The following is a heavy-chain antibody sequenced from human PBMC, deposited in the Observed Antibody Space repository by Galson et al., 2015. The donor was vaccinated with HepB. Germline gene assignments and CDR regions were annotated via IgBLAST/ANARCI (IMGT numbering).Heavy chain of an antibody. J-gene: IGHJ6*03. CDR2: ISYDGSNK. Sequence: SLRLSCAASGFTFSSYAMHWVRQAPGKGLEWVAVISYDGSNKYYADSVKGRFTISRDNSKNTLYLQMNSLRAEDTAVYYCARGGEVVRFLDYYMDVWGKGTTVTVSS. V-gene: IGHV3-30-3*01. CDR1: GFTFSSYA. D-gene: IGHD3-3*01. CDR3: ARGGEVVRFLDYYMDV.